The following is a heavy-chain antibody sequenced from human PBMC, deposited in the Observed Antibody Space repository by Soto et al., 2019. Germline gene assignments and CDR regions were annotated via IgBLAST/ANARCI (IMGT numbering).Heavy chain of an antibody. CDR1: GFTVGTYG. CDR2: ISRVGGTK. D-gene: IGHD2-8*02. V-gene: IGHV3-30*03. J-gene: IGHJ4*02. Sequence: QVQLVESGGGVVQPGRSLRLSCAVSGFTVGTYGMHWVRQAPGKGLEWVAAISRVGGTKYYADSVKGRFTISRDNSRNTLFLEMNSLRGDDMAVYYCTGEVASGYWGQGTLVTVSS. CDR3: TGEVASGY.